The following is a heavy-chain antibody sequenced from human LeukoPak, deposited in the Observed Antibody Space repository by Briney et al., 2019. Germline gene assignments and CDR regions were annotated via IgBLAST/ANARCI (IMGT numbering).Heavy chain of an antibody. Sequence: GGSMRLSCAASGFTSSDYYMSCIRQPPGEGRGWVSYISSSGSTINYAGSVKGRFTISRDNAKTSLYLQMNSLRAEDTAVYYCARDYYDILTGYDLYFDYWGQGTLVTVYS. CDR2: ISSSGSTI. D-gene: IGHD3-9*01. CDR1: GFTSSDYY. CDR3: ARDYYDILTGYDLYFDY. J-gene: IGHJ4*02. V-gene: IGHV3-11*01.